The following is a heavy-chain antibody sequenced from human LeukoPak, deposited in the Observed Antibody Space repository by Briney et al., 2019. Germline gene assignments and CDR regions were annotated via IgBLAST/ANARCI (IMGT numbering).Heavy chain of an antibody. D-gene: IGHD1-14*01. CDR3: ARDHGTGWFDP. V-gene: IGHV3-20*04. CDR1: GFTFDDYG. Sequence: GGSLRLSCAASGFTFDDYGMSWVRQAPGKGLEWVSGINWNGGSTGYADSVKGRFTISRDNAKNSLYLQMNSLGAEDTALYYCARDHGTGWFDPWGQGILVTVSS. CDR2: INWNGGST. J-gene: IGHJ5*02.